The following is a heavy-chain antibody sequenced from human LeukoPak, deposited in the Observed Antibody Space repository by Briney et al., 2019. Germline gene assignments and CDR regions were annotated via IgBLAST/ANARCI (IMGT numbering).Heavy chain of an antibody. CDR1: GGTLSSYT. CDR2: IIPILGIA. V-gene: IGHV1-69*02. J-gene: IGHJ5*02. CDR3: AREIAAAGIQGSQT. Sequence: SVKVSCKASGGTLSSYTISWVRQAPGQGLEWMGRIIPILGIANYAQKFQGRVTITADKSTSTAYMELSSLRSEDTAVYYCAREIAAAGIQGSQTWGQGTLVTVSS. D-gene: IGHD6-13*01.